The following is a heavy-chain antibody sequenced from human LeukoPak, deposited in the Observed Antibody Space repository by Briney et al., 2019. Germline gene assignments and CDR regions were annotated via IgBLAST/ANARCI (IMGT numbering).Heavy chain of an antibody. V-gene: IGHV1-8*01. CDR1: GYTFTSYD. CDR2: MNPNSGNT. J-gene: IGHJ3*02. CDR3: AAESPMTYYYDSRGAFDI. D-gene: IGHD3-22*01. Sequence: ASVKVSCKASGYTFTSYDINWVRQATGQGLEWMGWMNPNSGNTGYAQKFQGRVTMTRDTSISTAYMELSSLRSEDTAVYYCAAESPMTYYYDSRGAFDIWSQGTMVTVSS.